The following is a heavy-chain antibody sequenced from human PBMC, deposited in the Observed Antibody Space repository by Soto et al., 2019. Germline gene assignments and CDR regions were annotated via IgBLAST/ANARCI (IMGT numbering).Heavy chain of an antibody. J-gene: IGHJ6*02. Sequence: SRPKPGYPTQTLTMDCTFSWFSLHTGGEGVGWIRQPPGKALEWLALIYWDDDKRYSPSLRSRLTITKDTSKNQVVLTMTNMDPVVTATYYCIQSRCGGDCLQSYASYYYYGMDVWGQGTTVTVSS. D-gene: IGHD2-21*02. V-gene: IGHV2-5*02. CDR2: IYWDDDK. CDR3: IQSRCGGDCLQSYASYYYYGMDV. CDR1: WFSLHTGGEG.